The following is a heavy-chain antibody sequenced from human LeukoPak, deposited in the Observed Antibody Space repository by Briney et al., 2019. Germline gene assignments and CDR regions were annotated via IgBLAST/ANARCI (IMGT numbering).Heavy chain of an antibody. CDR1: GFTFSSYA. CDR2: ISGSGGST. J-gene: IGHJ4*02. Sequence: TGGSLRLSCAASGFTFSSYAMSWVRQAPGKGLEWVSAISGSGGSTYYADSVKGRFTISRDNSKNTLYLQMNSLRAEDTAVYYCAKDPNIVPLNIDYWGQGTLVTVSS. CDR3: AKDPNIVPLNIDY. V-gene: IGHV3-23*01. D-gene: IGHD6-6*01.